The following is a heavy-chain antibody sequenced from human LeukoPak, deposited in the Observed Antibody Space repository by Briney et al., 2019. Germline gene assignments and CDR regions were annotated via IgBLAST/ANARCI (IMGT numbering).Heavy chain of an antibody. CDR3: ARGYCSGGSCYSDY. J-gene: IGHJ4*02. Sequence: GGSLRSSCAASGQTFSTSSMHWVRQAPGKGLEWVSYISRSSSTIYYADSVKGRFTISRDNAKNSLYLQMNSLRDEDTAVYYCARGYCSGGSCYSDYWGQGTLVTVSS. D-gene: IGHD2-15*01. CDR2: ISRSSSTI. CDR1: GQTFSTSS. V-gene: IGHV3-48*02.